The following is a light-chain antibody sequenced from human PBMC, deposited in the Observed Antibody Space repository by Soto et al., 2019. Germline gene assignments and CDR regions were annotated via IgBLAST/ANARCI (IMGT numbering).Light chain of an antibody. Sequence: QSVLTQPPSVSGAPGQRVTISCTGSSSNIGAGYDVHWYQQLPGTAPKLLIYGNSNRPSGVPDRFSGSKSGTSASLAITGLQAEDEADYYCQSYDSSLSASWVFGVGTKLTVL. CDR2: GNS. J-gene: IGLJ3*02. CDR1: SSNIGAGYD. V-gene: IGLV1-40*01. CDR3: QSYDSSLSASWV.